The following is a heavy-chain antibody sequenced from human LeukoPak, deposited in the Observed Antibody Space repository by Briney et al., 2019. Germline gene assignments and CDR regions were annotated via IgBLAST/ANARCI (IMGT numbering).Heavy chain of an antibody. Sequence: GGSLRLSCAASGFTFSSYEMNWVRQAPGKGLEWVSYVSSSGSTIYYEDSVKGRFTISRDNAKNSLYLQMNSLRAEDTAVYYCARMAGTLTYYYDSSGNAFDIWGQGTMVTVSS. J-gene: IGHJ3*02. CDR1: GFTFSSYE. D-gene: IGHD3-22*01. CDR2: VSSSGSTI. V-gene: IGHV3-48*03. CDR3: ARMAGTLTYYYDSSGNAFDI.